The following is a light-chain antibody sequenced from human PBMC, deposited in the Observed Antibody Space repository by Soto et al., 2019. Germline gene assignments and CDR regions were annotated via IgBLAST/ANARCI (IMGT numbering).Light chain of an antibody. J-gene: IGKJ2*01. CDR2: GAS. Sequence: EIVLTQSPGTLSLSPGERATLSCRASQSVSSSYLAWYQQKPGQAPRVLIHGASSRATGIPDRFSGSGSGTDFTLTISRLEPEDFAVYFCQQCGNPPPNAFGQGTKVDIK. V-gene: IGKV3-20*01. CDR1: QSVSSSY. CDR3: QQCGNPPPNA.